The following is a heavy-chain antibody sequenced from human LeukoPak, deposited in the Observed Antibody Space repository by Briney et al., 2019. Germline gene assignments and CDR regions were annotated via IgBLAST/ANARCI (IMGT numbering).Heavy chain of an antibody. CDR1: GFTFSHYA. CDR3: AKESPTALVTHYFDS. D-gene: IGHD5-18*01. CDR2: ISGSAGST. J-gene: IGHJ4*02. V-gene: IGHV3-23*01. Sequence: GGSLRLSCAASGFTFSHYAMSWVRQAPGKGLEWVSAISGSAGSTYYADSVKGRFTISRDNSKNTLSLQMNSLRAEDTAVYYCAKESPTALVTHYFDSWGQGTLVTVSS.